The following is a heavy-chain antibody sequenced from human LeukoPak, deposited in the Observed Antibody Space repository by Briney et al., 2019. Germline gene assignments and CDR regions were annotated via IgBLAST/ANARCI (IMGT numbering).Heavy chain of an antibody. CDR3: TTDRRGYSGYEIYYYYYGMDV. D-gene: IGHD5-12*01. Sequence: GGSLRLSCAASGFTFSNAWMSWVRQAPGKGLEWVGRIKSKTDGGTTDYAAPVKGRFTISRDDSKNTLYLQMNSLKTEDTAVYYCTTDRRGYSGYEIYYYYYGMDVWGQGTTVTVSS. CDR1: GFTFSNAW. CDR2: IKSKTDGGTT. J-gene: IGHJ6*02. V-gene: IGHV3-15*01.